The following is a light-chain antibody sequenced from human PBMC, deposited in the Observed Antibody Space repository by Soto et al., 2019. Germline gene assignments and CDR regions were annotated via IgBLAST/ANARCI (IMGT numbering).Light chain of an antibody. J-gene: IGLJ1*01. CDR2: DVT. Sequence: SALTQPASVSGPPGQSITISCTGTSSDVGAYNYVSWYQHHPGKAPRLVIYDVTNRPSGISDRFSGSKSGNTASLTISGLLDEDEADYYCTSYTSTSTYVFGTGTQLTVL. CDR3: TSYTSTSTYV. CDR1: SSDVGAYNY. V-gene: IGLV2-14*01.